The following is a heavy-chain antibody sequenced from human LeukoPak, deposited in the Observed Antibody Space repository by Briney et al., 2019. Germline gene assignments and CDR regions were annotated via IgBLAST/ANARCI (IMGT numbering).Heavy chain of an antibody. J-gene: IGHJ3*02. CDR3: ATHYYDSSGYYYGSFSDAFDI. D-gene: IGHD3-22*01. CDR1: GYTFTSYY. Sequence: ASVKVSCKASGYTFTSYYMHWVRQAPGQGLEWMGIINPSGGSTSYAQKFQGRVTMTRDTSTSTVYMELSSLRSEDTAVYYCATHYYDSSGYYYGSFSDAFDIWGQGTMVTVSS. CDR2: INPSGGST. V-gene: IGHV1-46*01.